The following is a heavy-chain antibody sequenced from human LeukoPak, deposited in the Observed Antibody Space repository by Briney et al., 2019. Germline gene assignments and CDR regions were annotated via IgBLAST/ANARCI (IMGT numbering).Heavy chain of an antibody. CDR2: ISGSGGST. D-gene: IGHD5-18*01. CDR1: GFTFSSYA. J-gene: IGHJ5*02. Sequence: PGGSLRLSCAASGFTFSSYAMSWVRQAPGKGLEWVSAISGSGGSTYYADSVKGRFTISRDNSKNTLYLQMNSLRAEDTAVYYCAKEGYSYGKPRNWFYPWGQGTLVTVSS. CDR3: AKEGYSYGKPRNWFYP. V-gene: IGHV3-23*01.